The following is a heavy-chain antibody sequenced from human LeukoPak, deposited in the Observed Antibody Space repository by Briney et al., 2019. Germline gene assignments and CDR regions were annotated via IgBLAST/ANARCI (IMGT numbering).Heavy chain of an antibody. J-gene: IGHJ3*01. CDR2: IGTGGHT. V-gene: IGHV3-13*01. Sequence: QTGGSLRLSCSASGFTFSNYDMHWVRQEKGKGPEWVSSIGTGGHTYYAPSVKGRFTISRENAKNSLYLQMNSLVAGDTAIYYCTRGGLEAPCDVWGQGTMVAVSS. CDR1: GFTFSNYD. D-gene: IGHD5-24*01. CDR3: TRGGLEAPCDV.